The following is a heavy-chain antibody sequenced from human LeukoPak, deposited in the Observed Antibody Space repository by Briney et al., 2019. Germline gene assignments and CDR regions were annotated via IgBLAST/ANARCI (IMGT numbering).Heavy chain of an antibody. V-gene: IGHV3-30*18. D-gene: IGHD2-2*01. J-gene: IGHJ4*02. CDR2: ISYDGSKR. CDR3: AKDDLSIVLIPAAMVFDY. CDR1: GFTFSGYG. Sequence: GGSLRLPCAASGFTFSGYGMHWVRQAPGKGLEWVAVISYDGSKRYYADSVKGRFTISRDDSMNTLYLQMHSLRAEDTAVYYCAKDDLSIVLIPAAMVFDYWGQGTLVTVSS.